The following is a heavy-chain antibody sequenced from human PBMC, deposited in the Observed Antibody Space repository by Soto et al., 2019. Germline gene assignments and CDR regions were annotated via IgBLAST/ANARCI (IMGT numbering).Heavy chain of an antibody. J-gene: IGHJ5*02. CDR2: IYYSGST. D-gene: IGHD1-20*01. V-gene: IGHV4-39*01. CDR3: ARPHLVSYNWFDP. CDR1: GGSISSSSYY. Sequence: SETLSLTCTVSGGSISSSSYYWGWIRQSPGKGLEWIGSIYYSGSTYYNPSLKSRVTISVDTSKNQFSLKLSSVTAADTAVYYCARPHLVSYNWFDPWGQGTLVTVSS.